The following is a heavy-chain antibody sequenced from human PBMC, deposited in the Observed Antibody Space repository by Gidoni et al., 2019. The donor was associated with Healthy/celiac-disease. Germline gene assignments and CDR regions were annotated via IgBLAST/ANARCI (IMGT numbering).Heavy chain of an antibody. D-gene: IGHD6-19*01. CDR3: ARVRYSSGWYNWFDP. J-gene: IGHJ5*02. CDR2: INHSGST. V-gene: IGHV4-34*01. CDR1: GGSFGGYY. Sequence: QVQLQQWGAGLLKPSETLSLTCAVYGGSFGGYYWICTRQPPGKGLEWIGEINHSGSTNYNPSLKSRVTISVDTSKNQFSLKLSSVTAADTAVYYCARVRYSSGWYNWFDPWGQGTLVTVSS.